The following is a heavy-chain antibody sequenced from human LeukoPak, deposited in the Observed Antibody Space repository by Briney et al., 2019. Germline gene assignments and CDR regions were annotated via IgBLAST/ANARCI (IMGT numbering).Heavy chain of an antibody. J-gene: IGHJ4*02. D-gene: IGHD6-13*01. CDR2: IGYDGSNT. V-gene: IGHV3-30*02. Sequence: GGSLRLSCAASGFTSNSYGMHWVRQAPGKGLEWVALIGYDGSNTYYADSVKGRFTISRDNSKNTLFLQMNSLRAEDTAMYYCAKLGAAGRYYFDHWGQGTLVTVSS. CDR1: GFTSNSYG. CDR3: AKLGAAGRYYFDH.